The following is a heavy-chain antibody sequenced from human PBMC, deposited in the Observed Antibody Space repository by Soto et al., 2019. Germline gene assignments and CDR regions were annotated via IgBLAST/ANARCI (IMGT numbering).Heavy chain of an antibody. CDR2: IYYSGST. V-gene: IGHV4-30-4*01. J-gene: IGHJ4*02. Sequence: SETLSLTCTVSGGSISSGDYYWSWIRQPPGKGLEWIGYIYYSGSTYYNPSLKSRVTISVDTSKNQFSLKLSSVTAADTAVYYCAREKPSVGWFGEYVLGDYFDYWGQGTLVTVSS. CDR3: AREKPSVGWFGEYVLGDYFDY. D-gene: IGHD3-10*01. CDR1: GGSISSGDYY.